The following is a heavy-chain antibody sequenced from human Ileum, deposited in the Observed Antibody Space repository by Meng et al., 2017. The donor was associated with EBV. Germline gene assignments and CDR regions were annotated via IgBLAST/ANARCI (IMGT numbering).Heavy chain of an antibody. CDR3: ARDLRVGGAFDY. D-gene: IGHD1-26*01. V-gene: IGHV4-61*08. CDR2: VNYNGDS. J-gene: IGHJ4*02. CDR1: GASVTSSGYY. Sequence: VQLQQSGPGRVSPPETLSLTCTVSGASVTSSGYYWSWLRQSPGKGLEWLGYVNYNGDSTYNPSLKSRVTIFIDTSKKQFYLNLTSATAADTAIYYCARDLRVGGAFDYWGQGTLVTVSS.